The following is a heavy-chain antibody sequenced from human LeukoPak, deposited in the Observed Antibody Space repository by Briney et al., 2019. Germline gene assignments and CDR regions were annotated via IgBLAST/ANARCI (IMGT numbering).Heavy chain of an antibody. CDR2: MNPNSGNT. J-gene: IGHJ4*02. D-gene: IGHD1-7*01. CDR1: GSTFTSYD. CDR3: ARVDNWDYNFFGY. Sequence: ASVKLSCKASGSTFTSYDINWVRQAPGQGLEWMGWMNPNSGNTAYSQRFQGRVTMTRNPSISTAYMELSSLTSEDTAIYYCARVDNWDYNFFGYWAQGTLVTVSS. V-gene: IGHV1-8*01.